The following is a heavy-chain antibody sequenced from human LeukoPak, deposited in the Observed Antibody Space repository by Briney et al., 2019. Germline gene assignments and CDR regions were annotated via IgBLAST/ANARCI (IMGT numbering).Heavy chain of an antibody. V-gene: IGHV4-39*01. Sequence: SETLSLTCTVSGGSISSSNYYWGWIRQPPGKGLEWIGSIYYSGSTYYSPSLKSRVTIFVDTSRNQFSLKLTSVTDADTAVYYCATGVRGWGQGTLVTVSS. CDR3: ATGVRG. D-gene: IGHD3-10*01. CDR1: GGSISSSNYY. J-gene: IGHJ4*02. CDR2: IYYSGST.